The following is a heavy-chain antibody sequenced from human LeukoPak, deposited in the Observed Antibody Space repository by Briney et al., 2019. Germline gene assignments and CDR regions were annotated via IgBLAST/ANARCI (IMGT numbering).Heavy chain of an antibody. CDR3: ASSFAELADY. Sequence: SETLSLTCTVSGGSISSGGYYWSWIRQHPGKGLEWIGYIYYSGSTYYNPSLKSRVTISVDTSKNQFSLKLGSVTAADTAVYYCASSFAELADYWGQGTLVTVSS. D-gene: IGHD3-10*01. CDR1: GGSISSGGYY. V-gene: IGHV4-31*03. J-gene: IGHJ4*02. CDR2: IYYSGST.